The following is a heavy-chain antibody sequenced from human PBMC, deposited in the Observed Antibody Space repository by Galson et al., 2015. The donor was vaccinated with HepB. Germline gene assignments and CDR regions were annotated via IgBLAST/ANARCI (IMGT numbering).Heavy chain of an antibody. CDR2: ICPDGRP. V-gene: IGHV3-74*01. CDR3: ARDIIGVVKAAPPSLDL. Sequence: SLRLSCPAAGFNFSDFWMHWVRQVPTKGLVWVARICPDGRPGYAASVTGRFTLSRDNGKSTLDLQLTSLREDDAGMYYCARDIIGVVKAAPPSLDLWGQGTQVTVS. J-gene: IGHJ4*02. CDR1: GFNFSDFW. D-gene: IGHD3-10*01.